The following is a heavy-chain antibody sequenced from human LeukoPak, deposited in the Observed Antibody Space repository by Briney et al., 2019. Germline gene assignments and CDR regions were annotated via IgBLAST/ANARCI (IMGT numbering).Heavy chain of an antibody. CDR2: ISWDSGSI. CDR1: GFTFVDYA. CDR3: AKPPYCGGDSYYKYGMDV. J-gene: IGHJ6*02. D-gene: IGHD2-21*02. V-gene: IGHV3-9*01. Sequence: GGSLRLSCADSGFTFVDYAIHWVRQAPGEGLEWVSGISWDSGSIGYADSVKGRCSISRDNATKSLCLQMNSLRAADTALCYCAKPPYCGGDSYYKYGMDVWGQGTTVTVSS.